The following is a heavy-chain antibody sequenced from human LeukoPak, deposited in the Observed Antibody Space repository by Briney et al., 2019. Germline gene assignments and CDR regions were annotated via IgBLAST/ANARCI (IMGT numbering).Heavy chain of an antibody. Sequence: SETLSLTCTVSGGSISSNSHYWGWIRQPPGKGLEWIGSFHYSASTYYNPSLRGRVTVSVDASKNQLSLKLSSVTAADTAVYYCASSPRGTEYFHHWGQGTLVTVSS. CDR1: GGSISSNSHY. J-gene: IGHJ1*01. D-gene: IGHD3-10*01. CDR3: ASSPRGTEYFHH. V-gene: IGHV4-39*01. CDR2: FHYSAST.